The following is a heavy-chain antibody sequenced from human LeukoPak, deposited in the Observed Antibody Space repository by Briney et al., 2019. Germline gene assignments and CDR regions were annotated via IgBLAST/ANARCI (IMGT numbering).Heavy chain of an antibody. D-gene: IGHD3-10*01. CDR1: GGSISSSSYY. CDR3: ARNVEITSDNWFDP. V-gene: IGHV4-39*01. CDR2: IYYSGST. J-gene: IGHJ5*02. Sequence: SETLSLTCTVSGGSISSSSYYWGWIRQPPGTGLEWIGSIYYSGSTYYNPSLKSRVTISVDTSKNQFSLKLSSVTAADTAVYYCARNVEITSDNWFDPWGQGTLVTVSS.